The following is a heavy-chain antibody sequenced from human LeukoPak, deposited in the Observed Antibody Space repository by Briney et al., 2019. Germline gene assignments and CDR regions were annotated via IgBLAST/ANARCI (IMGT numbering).Heavy chain of an antibody. Sequence: SVKASCKAFGGSFSSEAISWVRQAPGQGLEWMGRIIPIFGTANYAQKFQGRVTITTDESTSTAYMELSSLRSEDTAVYYCARDGLGGCSSTSCSTTYSGHWGQGTLVTVSS. CDR3: ARDGLGGCSSTSCSTTYSGH. D-gene: IGHD2-2*02. V-gene: IGHV1-69*05. J-gene: IGHJ4*02. CDR1: GGSFSSEA. CDR2: IIPIFGTA.